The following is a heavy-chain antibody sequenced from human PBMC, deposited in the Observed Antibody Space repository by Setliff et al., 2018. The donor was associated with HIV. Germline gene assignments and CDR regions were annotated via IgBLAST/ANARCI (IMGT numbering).Heavy chain of an antibody. D-gene: IGHD4-17*01. Sequence: SETLSLTCSVSGDSFSSGTYYWGWIRQPPGKGLEWIGSVYHSGSTYYNPSLKSRVTISIDTSKNQFSLNLDSVTAADTAMYYCVRDDYGYNGHSFDYWGPGTLVTVSS. V-gene: IGHV4-39*07. J-gene: IGHJ4*02. CDR2: VYHSGST. CDR3: VRDDYGYNGHSFDY. CDR1: GDSFSSGTYY.